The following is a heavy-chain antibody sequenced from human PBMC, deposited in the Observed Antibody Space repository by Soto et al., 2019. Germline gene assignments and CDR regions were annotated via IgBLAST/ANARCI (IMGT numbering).Heavy chain of an antibody. J-gene: IGHJ5*02. D-gene: IGHD4-4*01. V-gene: IGHV3-30*18. CDR2: ISYDGSNK. CDR3: AKEDSLYP. Sequence: GGSLRLSCAASGFTFSSYGMHWVRQAPGKGLEWVAVISYDGSNKYYADSVKGRFTISRDNSKNTLYLQMNSLRAEDTAVYYCAKEDSLYPWGQGTLVTVSS. CDR1: GFTFSSYG.